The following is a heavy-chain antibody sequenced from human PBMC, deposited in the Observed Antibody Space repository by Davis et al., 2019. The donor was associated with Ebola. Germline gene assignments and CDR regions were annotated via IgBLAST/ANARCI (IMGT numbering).Heavy chain of an antibody. Sequence: GGSLRLSCAASGFVFRNYVMSWVRQAPGKGLEWVSTLGTSADTYYADSVKGRFTMSRDNAKNSLYLQLDSLRDEDTAVYYCARWGLRGNYDSWSGSDYYFDYWGQGILVTVSS. D-gene: IGHD3-3*01. CDR2: LGTSADT. J-gene: IGHJ4*02. CDR3: ARWGLRGNYDSWSGSDYYFDY. CDR1: GFVFRNYV. V-gene: IGHV3-69-1*01.